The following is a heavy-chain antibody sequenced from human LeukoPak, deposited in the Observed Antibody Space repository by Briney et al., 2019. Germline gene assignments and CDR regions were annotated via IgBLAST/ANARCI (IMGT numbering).Heavy chain of an antibody. D-gene: IGHD4-23*01. V-gene: IGHV3-48*01. J-gene: IGHJ4*02. CDR3: AKENGGNYDY. CDR2: IGSSGNSI. CDR1: GFTVSSNY. Sequence: GSLRLSCAASGFTVSSNYMSWVRQAPGKGLEWVSYIGSSGNSIYYTDSVRGRFTISRDTAKNSLYLQMNSLRAEDTAVYYCAKENGGNYDYWGQGTLVTVSS.